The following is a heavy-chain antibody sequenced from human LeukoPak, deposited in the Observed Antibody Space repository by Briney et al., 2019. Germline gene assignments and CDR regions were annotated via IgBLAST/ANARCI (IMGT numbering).Heavy chain of an antibody. J-gene: IGHJ6*02. Sequence: PSETLSLTCAVYGGSFSGYYWSWIRQPPGKGLEWIGEINHSGSTNYNPSLKSRVTISVDTSKNQFSLKLSSVTAADTAVYYCASTVGATMYDYYYYAMDVWGQGTTVTVSS. CDR3: ASTVGATMYDYYYYAMDV. V-gene: IGHV4-34*01. CDR1: GGSFSGYY. D-gene: IGHD1-26*01. CDR2: INHSGST.